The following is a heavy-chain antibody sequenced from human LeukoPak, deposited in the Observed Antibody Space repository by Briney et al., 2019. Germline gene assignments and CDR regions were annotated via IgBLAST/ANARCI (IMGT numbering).Heavy chain of an antibody. CDR1: GYTFTNYG. J-gene: IGHJ3*02. Sequence: ASVKVSCKASGYTFTNYGISWVRQAPGQGLEWMGWISAYNGNTNYAQKLQGRVTMTKDTSTSTAYMELRSLRSDDTAVYYCARTMGELKWGATTNAFDIWGQGTMVTVSS. D-gene: IGHD1-26*01. V-gene: IGHV1-18*01. CDR3: ARTMGELKWGATTNAFDI. CDR2: ISAYNGNT.